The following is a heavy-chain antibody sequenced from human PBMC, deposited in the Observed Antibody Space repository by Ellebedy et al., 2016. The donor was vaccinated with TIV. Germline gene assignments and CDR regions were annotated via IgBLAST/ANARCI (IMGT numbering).Heavy chain of an antibody. CDR1: GFNFRSYW. Sequence: PGGSLRLSCAASGFNFRSYWMTWVRQAPGKGLEWVAKIRQEGDEIYYVESVKGRFTIPRDNAKNSLFLQMNSLRVEDTAVYYCARRASYGDYAVQVNPWFDPWGQGTLVTVSS. J-gene: IGHJ5*02. V-gene: IGHV3-7*01. D-gene: IGHD4-17*01. CDR3: ARRASYGDYAVQVNPWFDP. CDR2: IRQEGDEI.